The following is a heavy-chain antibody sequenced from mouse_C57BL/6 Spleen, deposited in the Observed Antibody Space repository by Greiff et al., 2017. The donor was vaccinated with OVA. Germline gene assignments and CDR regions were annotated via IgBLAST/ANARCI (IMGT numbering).Heavy chain of an antibody. V-gene: IGHV1-64*01. CDR1: GYTFTSYW. Sequence: QVQLQQSGAELVKPGASVKLSCKASGYTFTSYWMHWVKQRPGQGLEWIGMIHPNSGSTNYNEKFKSKATLTVDKSSSTAYMQLSSLTSEDSAVYYCERDRYYYGSSFWYFDVWGTGTTVTVSS. CDR3: ERDRYYYGSSFWYFDV. J-gene: IGHJ1*03. D-gene: IGHD1-1*01. CDR2: IHPNSGST.